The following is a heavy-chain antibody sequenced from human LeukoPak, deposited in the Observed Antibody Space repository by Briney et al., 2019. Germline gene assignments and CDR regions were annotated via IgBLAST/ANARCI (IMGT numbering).Heavy chain of an antibody. Sequence: SETLSLTCAVYGGSFSGYYWSWIRQPPGKGLEWIGEINHSGSTNYNPSLKSRVTISVDTSKNQFSLKLSSVTAADTAVYYCARLRVEMATFYFDSWGQGTLVTVSS. D-gene: IGHD5-24*01. V-gene: IGHV4-34*01. J-gene: IGHJ4*02. CDR3: ARLRVEMATFYFDS. CDR2: INHSGST. CDR1: GGSFSGYY.